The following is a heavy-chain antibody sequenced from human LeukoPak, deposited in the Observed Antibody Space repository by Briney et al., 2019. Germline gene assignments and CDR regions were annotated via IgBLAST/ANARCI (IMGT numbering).Heavy chain of an antibody. D-gene: IGHD6-19*01. CDR2: IIPISGIA. CDR1: GGTFSSYA. V-gene: IGHV1-69*04. J-gene: IGHJ4*02. Sequence: ASVKVSCKASGGTFSSYAISWVRQAPGQGLEWMGRIIPISGIANYAQKFQGRVTITADKSTSTAYMELSSLRSEDTAVYYCARCRDSSGWYYFDYWGQGTLVTVSS. CDR3: ARCRDSSGWYYFDY.